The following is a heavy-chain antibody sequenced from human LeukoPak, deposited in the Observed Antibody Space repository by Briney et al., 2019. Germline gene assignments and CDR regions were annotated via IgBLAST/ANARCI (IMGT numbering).Heavy chain of an antibody. V-gene: IGHV4-59*01. J-gene: IGHJ5*02. CDR1: GGSISSYY. CDR3: ASHGYSGYDLNWFDP. CDR2: IYYSGST. Sequence: SETLSLTCTVSGGSISSYYWSWIRQPPGKGLEWIGYIYYSGSTNYNPSLKSRVTISVDTSKNQFSLRLSSVTAADTAVYYCASHGYSGYDLNWFDPWGQGTLVTVSS. D-gene: IGHD5-12*01.